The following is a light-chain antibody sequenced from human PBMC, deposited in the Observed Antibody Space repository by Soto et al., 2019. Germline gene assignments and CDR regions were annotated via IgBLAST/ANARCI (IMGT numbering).Light chain of an antibody. CDR1: QDIGNY. CDR3: QQYDRLPLT. Sequence: DIQMTQSPSSLSASVGDRVTITCQPSQDIGNYLNWYQVKPGKAPKLLIYDASSLETGVPLRFSGSSSKTDFTFTISSHQFEDVATSYCQQYDRLPLTFGGGTKSEIK. CDR2: DAS. V-gene: IGKV1-33*01. J-gene: IGKJ4*01.